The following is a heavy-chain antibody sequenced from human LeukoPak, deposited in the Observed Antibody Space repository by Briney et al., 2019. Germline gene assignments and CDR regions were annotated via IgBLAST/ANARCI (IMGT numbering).Heavy chain of an antibody. CDR3: ATQVVVAASDY. CDR2: IYSGGST. V-gene: IGHV3-66*01. D-gene: IGHD2-15*01. J-gene: IGHJ4*02. CDR1: GFTFTGHS. Sequence: PGRSLRLSCVASGFTFTGHSMHWVRQAPGKGLEWVSVIYSGGSTYYADSVKGRFTISRDNSKNTLYLQMNSLRAEDTAVYYCATQVVVAASDYWGQGTLVTVSS.